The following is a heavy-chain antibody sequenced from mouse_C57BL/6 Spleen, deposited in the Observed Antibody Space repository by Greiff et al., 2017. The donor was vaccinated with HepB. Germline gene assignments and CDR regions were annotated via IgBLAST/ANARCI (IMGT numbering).Heavy chain of an antibody. J-gene: IGHJ4*01. CDR3: ARRGYQGDAMDY. CDR1: GFTFSDYY. Sequence: EVQLVESGGGLVQPGGSLKLSCAASGFTFSDYYMYWVRQTPEKRLEWVAYISNGGGSTYYPDTVKGRFTISRDNAKNTLYLQMSRLKSEDTAMYYCARRGYQGDAMDYWGQGTSVTVSS. CDR2: ISNGGGST. D-gene: IGHD3-1*01. V-gene: IGHV5-12*01.